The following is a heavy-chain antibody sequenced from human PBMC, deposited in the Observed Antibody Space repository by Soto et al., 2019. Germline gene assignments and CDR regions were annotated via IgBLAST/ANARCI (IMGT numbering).Heavy chain of an antibody. Sequence: GSLRLSCAASGFTFSSYAMHWVRQAPGKGLEWVAAIWYDGGSEYHADSVKGRFTISRDNSKNTLYLQMNSLRGEDTAVYYCARDLRGITPWPGYYYVMDVWGQGTTVTVSS. CDR1: GFTFSSYA. CDR2: IWYDGGSE. CDR3: ARDLRGITPWPGYYYVMDV. D-gene: IGHD3-10*01. V-gene: IGHV3-33*01. J-gene: IGHJ6*02.